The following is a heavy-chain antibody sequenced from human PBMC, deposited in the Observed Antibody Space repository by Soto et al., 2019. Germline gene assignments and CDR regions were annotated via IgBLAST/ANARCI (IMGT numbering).Heavy chain of an antibody. CDR1: GYTFTSYA. CDR3: AREGSVAGAFDI. Sequence: ASVKVSCKASGYTFTSYAMHWVRQAAGQRLEWMGWINADNGNTKYSQKFQGRVTITRDTSASTAYMELSSLRSEDTAVYYCAREGSVAGAFDIWGQGTMVTVSS. V-gene: IGHV1-3*01. J-gene: IGHJ3*02. D-gene: IGHD6-19*01. CDR2: INADNGNT.